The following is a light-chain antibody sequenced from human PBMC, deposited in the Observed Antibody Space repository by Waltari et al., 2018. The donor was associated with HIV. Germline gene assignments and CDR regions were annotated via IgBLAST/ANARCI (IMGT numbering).Light chain of an antibody. Sequence: EAVLTQSPGTLSLSPGERATLSCRARQNISSNYLVWYQKKAGQAPGPLLYGASSRATGIPDRFSGSGSGTDFTLTISRLEPEDFAVYYCQQYGSSPRFGQGTKVEIK. V-gene: IGKV3-20*01. CDR1: QNISSNY. CDR3: QQYGSSPR. J-gene: IGKJ1*01. CDR2: GAS.